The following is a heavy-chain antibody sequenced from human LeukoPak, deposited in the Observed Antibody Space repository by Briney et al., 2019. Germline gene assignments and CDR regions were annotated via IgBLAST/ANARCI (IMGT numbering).Heavy chain of an antibody. Sequence: GGSLRLSCAASAFSFSNYNMNWVRQAPGKGLEWVSSITSSGSYIYYADSVKGRFTISRDNAKNSLYLQMNSLRAEDTAVYYCARAHDYGDYGGGVDYWGQGTLVTVSS. J-gene: IGHJ4*02. CDR2: ITSSGSYI. CDR3: ARAHDYGDYGGGVDY. D-gene: IGHD4-17*01. CDR1: AFSFSNYN. V-gene: IGHV3-21*01.